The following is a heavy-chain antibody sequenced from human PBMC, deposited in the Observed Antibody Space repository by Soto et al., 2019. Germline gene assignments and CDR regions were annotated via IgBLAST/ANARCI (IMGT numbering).Heavy chain of an antibody. CDR3: ARAKDWNDRYYFDY. Sequence: ASVKVSCKASGVTFSSYAISWVRQAPGQGLEWMGGIIPIFGTANYAQKFQGRVTITADESTSTAYMELSSLRSEDTAVYYCARAKDWNDRYYFDYWGQGTLVTVSS. CDR1: GVTFSSYA. D-gene: IGHD1-1*01. CDR2: IIPIFGTA. V-gene: IGHV1-69*13. J-gene: IGHJ4*02.